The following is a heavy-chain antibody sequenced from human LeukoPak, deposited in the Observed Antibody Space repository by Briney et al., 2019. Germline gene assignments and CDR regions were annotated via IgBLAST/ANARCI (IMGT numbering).Heavy chain of an antibody. CDR2: INPNSGGI. Sequence: ASVEVSCKAPRYTFTDYYMHWVRQAPGQGLEWMGWINPNSGGIKYAQKFQGRVTMTRDTSITTAYMELTRLRSDDTAVYYCARSSKTYGGYYIYWGQGTLVTVSS. D-gene: IGHD3-22*01. V-gene: IGHV1-2*02. CDR3: ARSSKTYGGYYIY. CDR1: RYTFTDYY. J-gene: IGHJ4*02.